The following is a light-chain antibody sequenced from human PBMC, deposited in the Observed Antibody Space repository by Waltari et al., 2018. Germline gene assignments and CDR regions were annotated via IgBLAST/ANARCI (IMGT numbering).Light chain of an antibody. Sequence: EIVMTQSPATLSVSPGERATLSCRASQSVSSDLAWYPQKPGQAPRLLFYGASTRATGIPARFSGSGSGTDFTLSISSLQSEDFALYYCQQYNDWPKITFGQGTRLEIK. CDR1: QSVSSD. J-gene: IGKJ5*01. CDR3: QQYNDWPKIT. CDR2: GAS. V-gene: IGKV3-15*01.